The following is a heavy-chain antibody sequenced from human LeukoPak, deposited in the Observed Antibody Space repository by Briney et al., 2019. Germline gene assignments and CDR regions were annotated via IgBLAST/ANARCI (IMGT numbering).Heavy chain of an antibody. J-gene: IGHJ4*02. V-gene: IGHV3-23*01. D-gene: IGHD3-22*01. CDR3: AGNYYDSRGLAY. Sequence: GGSLRLSCAASGFTFSSYAMSWVRQAPGKGMEWVSAISGSGGSTYYADSVKGRFTISRDNSKNTLYLQMNSLRAEDTAVYYCAGNYYDSRGLAYWGQGTLVTVSS. CDR2: ISGSGGST. CDR1: GFTFSSYA.